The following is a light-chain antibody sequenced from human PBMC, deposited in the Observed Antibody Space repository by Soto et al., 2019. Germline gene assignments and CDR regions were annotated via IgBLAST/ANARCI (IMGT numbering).Light chain of an antibody. V-gene: IGKV3-20*01. Sequence: ESVLTQSPGTLSLSPGERATLSCRASQSVSSSFLAWYQLKPGQSPRLLIYGASSRATGFTDGFSGSGSGTDFTLTFIRLEPEDFAVYYFHQYDSSPSTFGLVTMVEI. CDR2: GAS. CDR3: HQYDSSPST. J-gene: IGKJ1*01. CDR1: QSVSSSF.